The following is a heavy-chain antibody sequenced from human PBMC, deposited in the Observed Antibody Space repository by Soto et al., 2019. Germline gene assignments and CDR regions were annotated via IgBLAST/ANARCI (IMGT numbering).Heavy chain of an antibody. V-gene: IGHV4-34*01. D-gene: IGHD4-17*01. CDR2: INHSGST. CDR3: ARLTTVTTNYYYGMDV. Sequence: SETQSLTCAVYGGSFSGYYWSWIRQPPGKGLEWIGEINHSGSTNYNPSLKSRVTISVDTSKNQFSLKLSSVTAADTAVYYCARLTTVTTNYYYGMDVWGQGTTVTVSS. CDR1: GGSFSGYY. J-gene: IGHJ6*02.